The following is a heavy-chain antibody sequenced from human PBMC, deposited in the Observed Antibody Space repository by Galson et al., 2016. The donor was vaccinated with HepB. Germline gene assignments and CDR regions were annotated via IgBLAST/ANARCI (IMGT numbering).Heavy chain of an antibody. Sequence: SLRLSCAASGFTFSSYAMNWVRQAPGKGLEWVSYISGSSHYTYYADSVKGRFTISRDNAKNTLYLQMNSLGGEDTAVYYCARVVHSKAFDIWGLGTLVTVSS. D-gene: IGHD2/OR15-2a*01. CDR1: GFTFSSYA. CDR2: ISGSSHYT. V-gene: IGHV3-21*05. J-gene: IGHJ3*02. CDR3: ARVVHSKAFDI.